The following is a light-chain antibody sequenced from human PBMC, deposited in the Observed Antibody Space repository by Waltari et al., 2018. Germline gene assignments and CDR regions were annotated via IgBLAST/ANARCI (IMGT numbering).Light chain of an antibody. CDR1: QSISSW. CDR2: KTS. Sequence: DFQMTQSPSTLSASVGDRVTITCRASQSISSWLAWYQQKPGKAPKLLIYKTSNLESGVPSRFSGSGSGTEFTLTISSLQPDDFATYYCQHYNTFSGTFGQGTKVEI. J-gene: IGKJ1*01. CDR3: QHYNTFSGT. V-gene: IGKV1-5*03.